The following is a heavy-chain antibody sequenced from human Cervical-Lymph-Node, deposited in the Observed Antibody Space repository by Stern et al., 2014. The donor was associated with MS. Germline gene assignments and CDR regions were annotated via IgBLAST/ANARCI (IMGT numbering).Heavy chain of an antibody. Sequence: QLVQSGSELKEPGASVKVSCKASGYTFTNYAINWVRQAPGQGLEWMGWIKTNAGNPTYAQGFTGRFVFSLDTSVSTAYLQISSLKAEDTAVYYCARVVGVTGVSSYTYWGQGTLVTVSS. J-gene: IGHJ4*02. D-gene: IGHD1-26*01. CDR3: ARVVGVTGVSSYTY. CDR2: IKTNAGNP. V-gene: IGHV7-4-1*02. CDR1: GYTFTNYA.